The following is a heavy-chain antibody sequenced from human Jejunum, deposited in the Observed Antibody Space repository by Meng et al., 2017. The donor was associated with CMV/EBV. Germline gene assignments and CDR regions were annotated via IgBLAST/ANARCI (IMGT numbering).Heavy chain of an antibody. CDR2: INPSSGAI. CDR1: GYAFTGYY. J-gene: IGHJ4*02. V-gene: IGHV1-2*02. Sequence: QVQLLQFGAEVKKPGASVKVSCKASGYAFTGYYIHWLRQAPGQGLEWMGWINPSSGAIFYAQKFQDKVTMSRETSITTVYMDLSSLRSDDTAVYFCSRGGGGDGTYLLDYWGQGTLVTVSS. D-gene: IGHD2-21*01. CDR3: SRGGGGDGTYLLDY.